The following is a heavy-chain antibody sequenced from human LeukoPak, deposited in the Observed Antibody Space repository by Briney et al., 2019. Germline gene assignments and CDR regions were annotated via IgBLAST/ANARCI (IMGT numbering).Heavy chain of an antibody. J-gene: IGHJ3*02. CDR3: ARDSLRGQGLALWAFDI. CDR1: GGSISSYY. D-gene: IGHD6-19*01. Sequence: SETLSLTCTVSGGSISSYYWSWIRQPARKGLECIGPNYTSGSTNYNPSLKSRVTISVDKSKNQFSLKLSSVTAADTAVYYCARDSLRGQGLALWAFDIWGQGTVVTVCS. V-gene: IGHV4-4*07. CDR2: NYTSGST.